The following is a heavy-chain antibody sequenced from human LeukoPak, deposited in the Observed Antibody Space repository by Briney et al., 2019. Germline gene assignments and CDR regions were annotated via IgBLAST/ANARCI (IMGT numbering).Heavy chain of an antibody. J-gene: IGHJ4*02. V-gene: IGHV4-39*01. CDR3: ARRSDDYGNYYDY. CDR1: GGSVSSSNYH. D-gene: IGHD4-17*01. CDR2: FHYSGST. Sequence: SETLSLTCTVSGGSVSSSNYHWGWIRQSPQKGLEWIGNFHYSGSTYYNPSLKSRITISVDTSKNQFSLTLTSVTAADTALYYCARRSDDYGNYYDYWGQGTLVTVSS.